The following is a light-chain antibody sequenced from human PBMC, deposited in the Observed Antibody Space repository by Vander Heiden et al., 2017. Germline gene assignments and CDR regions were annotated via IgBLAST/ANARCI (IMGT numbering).Light chain of an antibody. Sequence: DIVMTQSPDSLTVSLGDSATINCKSSQSVLSRSNNKNYLVWYQKKPGQAPRLLISWASTRESGVPDRFSGSGSGTDVTLTISSLQAEDVAVYYCQQCYSDPLTFGGGTKVEIK. V-gene: IGKV4-1*01. J-gene: IGKJ4*01. CDR3: QQCYSDPLT. CDR2: WAS. CDR1: QSVLSRSNNKNY.